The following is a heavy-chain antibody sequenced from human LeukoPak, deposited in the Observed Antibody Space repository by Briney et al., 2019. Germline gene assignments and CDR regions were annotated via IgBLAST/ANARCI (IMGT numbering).Heavy chain of an antibody. CDR3: ARDKKVATPYYWYSMDV. CDR1: GGSISSYY. D-gene: IGHD5-12*01. Sequence: SETLSLTCTVSGGSISSYYWSWIRQPPGKGLEWIGYIYYSGSTNYNPSLKSRVTISVDTSKNQFSLKLSSGTAADTAVYYCARDKKVATPYYWYSMDVWGKGTTVTVSS. J-gene: IGHJ6*03. CDR2: IYYSGST. V-gene: IGHV4-59*01.